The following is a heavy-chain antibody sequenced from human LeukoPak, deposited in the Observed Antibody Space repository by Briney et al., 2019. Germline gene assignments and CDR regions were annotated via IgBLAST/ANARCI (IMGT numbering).Heavy chain of an antibody. V-gene: IGHV1-2*02. J-gene: IGHJ4*02. D-gene: IGHD5-18*01. CDR2: IDPNSDNI. CDR1: GYTFTGCF. CDR3: ARSAYNYGYVYFDH. Sequence: ASVKVSCKASGYTFTGCFIHYVRQAPGQGLEWMGWIDPNSDNIRYSETFKDRVTMTRDTSTNTAYMELSWLRSDDTAIYYCARSAYNYGYVYFDHWGQGTLVIVSS.